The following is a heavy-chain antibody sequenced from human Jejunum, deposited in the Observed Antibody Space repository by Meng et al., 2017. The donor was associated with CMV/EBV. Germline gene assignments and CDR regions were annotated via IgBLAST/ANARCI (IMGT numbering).Heavy chain of an antibody. CDR2: ISSGGGPQ. V-gene: IGHV3-48*03. Sequence: CTASGFSFSNYGVNWVRQAPGKGLEWVSFISSGGGPQYHADSVKGRFTISSGSAKNSLDLQMNGLRIEDTAIYYCARSKVAMGFDLWGQGTLVTVSS. J-gene: IGHJ4*02. CDR1: GFSFSNYG. CDR3: ARSKVAMGFDL. D-gene: IGHD5-12*01.